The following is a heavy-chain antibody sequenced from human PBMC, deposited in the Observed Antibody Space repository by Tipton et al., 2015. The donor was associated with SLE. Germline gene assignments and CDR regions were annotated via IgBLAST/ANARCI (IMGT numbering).Heavy chain of an antibody. Sequence: QVQLVQSGPEVKKPGASVKVSCKASGYTFTSYAMHWVRQAPGQRLEWMGWINAGNGNTKYSQKFQGRVTITRDTSASTAYMELSSLRSEDTAVYYCARDGLVYNWNYEDYYYYGMDVWGQGTTVTVSS. J-gene: IGHJ6*02. CDR2: INAGNGNT. CDR3: ARDGLVYNWNYEDYYYYGMDV. V-gene: IGHV1-3*01. CDR1: GYTFTSYA. D-gene: IGHD1-7*01.